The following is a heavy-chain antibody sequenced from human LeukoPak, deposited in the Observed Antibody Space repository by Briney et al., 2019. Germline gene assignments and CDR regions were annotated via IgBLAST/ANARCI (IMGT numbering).Heavy chain of an antibody. CDR3: ARVAGRWLQSWDNFDY. D-gene: IGHD5-24*01. CDR2: INHSGST. CDR1: GGSFSGYY. Sequence: PSETLSLTCAVYGGSFSGYYWSWIRQPPGKGLEWIGEINHSGSTNYNPSLKSRVTISVDTSKNQFSLKLSSVTAADTAVYYCARVAGRWLQSWDNFDYWGQGTLVTVSS. J-gene: IGHJ4*02. V-gene: IGHV4-34*01.